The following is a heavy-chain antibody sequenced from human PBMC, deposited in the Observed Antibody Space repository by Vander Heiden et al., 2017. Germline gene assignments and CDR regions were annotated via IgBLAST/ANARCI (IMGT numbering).Heavy chain of an antibody. Sequence: EVQLVESGGGLVQPGRSLRLSCAASGFTFDDYAMHWVRQAPGKGLEWVSGISWNSGSIGYADSVKGRFTISRDNAKNSLYLQMNSLRAEDTALYYCPKGPPRGIVVVPTGWFDPWGQGTLVTVSS. CDR1: GFTFDDYA. V-gene: IGHV3-9*01. CDR2: ISWNSGSI. J-gene: IGHJ5*02. D-gene: IGHD3-22*01. CDR3: PKGPPRGIVVVPTGWFDP.